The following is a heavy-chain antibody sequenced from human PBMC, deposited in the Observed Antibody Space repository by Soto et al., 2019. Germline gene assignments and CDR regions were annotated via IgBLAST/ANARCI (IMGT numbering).Heavy chain of an antibody. Sequence: SETLSLTCTVSGGSVSSGSYYWSWIRQPPGKGLEWIGYIYYSGSTNYNPSLKSRVTISVDTSKNQFSLKLSSVTAADTAVYYCARAQYDFWSGYYRTYNWFDPWGQGTLVTVSS. CDR3: ARAQYDFWSGYYRTYNWFDP. CDR2: IYYSGST. CDR1: GGSVSSGSYY. D-gene: IGHD3-3*01. V-gene: IGHV4-61*01. J-gene: IGHJ5*02.